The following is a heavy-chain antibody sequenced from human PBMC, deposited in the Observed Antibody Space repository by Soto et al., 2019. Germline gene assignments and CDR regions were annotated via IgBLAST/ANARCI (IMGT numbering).Heavy chain of an antibody. Sequence: SETLSLTCTVSGGSISSGDYYWSWIRQPPGKGLEWIGYIYYSGSTYYNPSLKSRVTISVDTSKNQFPLKLSSVTAADTAVYYCARGGDIELAVGYWGQGTLVTV. V-gene: IGHV4-30-4*01. J-gene: IGHJ4*02. D-gene: IGHD2-8*01. CDR2: IYYSGST. CDR3: ARGGDIELAVGY. CDR1: GGSISSGDYY.